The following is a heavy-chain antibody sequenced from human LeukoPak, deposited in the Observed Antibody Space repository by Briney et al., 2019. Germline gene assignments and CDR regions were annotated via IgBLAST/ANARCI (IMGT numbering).Heavy chain of an antibody. CDR1: GYTFTSYD. V-gene: IGHV1-18*01. Sequence: EASVKVSCKASGYTFTSYDINWVRQATGQGLEWMGWISADNGNTNYAQKLQGRVTVTTDTSTSTAYMELRSLRSDDTAVYYCAREFSGRYPPSYFDYWGQGTLVTVSS. D-gene: IGHD1-26*01. CDR2: ISADNGNT. CDR3: AREFSGRYPPSYFDY. J-gene: IGHJ4*02.